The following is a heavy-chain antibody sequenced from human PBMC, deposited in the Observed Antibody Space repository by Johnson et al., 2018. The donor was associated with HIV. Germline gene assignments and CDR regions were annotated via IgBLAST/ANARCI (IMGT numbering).Heavy chain of an antibody. J-gene: IGHJ3*02. CDR2: ISYDGGNK. D-gene: IGHD3-9*01. V-gene: IGHV3-30*04. Sequence: QVQLVESGGGVVQPGRSLRLSCAASGFTFSSFTMHWVRQAPGKGLEWVAIISYDGGNKYSADSVKGRFTISRDNSKNTLYLQMNSLRADDTAVYYCAKDLRVFDWFNAYDAFDIWGQGTMVTVSS. CDR3: AKDLRVFDWFNAYDAFDI. CDR1: GFTFSSFT.